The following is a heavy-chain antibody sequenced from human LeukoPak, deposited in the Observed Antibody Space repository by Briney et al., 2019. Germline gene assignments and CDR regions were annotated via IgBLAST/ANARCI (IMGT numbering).Heavy chain of an antibody. CDR1: GSTLSSYW. CDR3: AREDYGDYVLDY. D-gene: IGHD4-17*01. V-gene: IGHV3-74*01. Sequence: HTGGSLRLSCAASGSTLSSYWMHWVRQPPGKGRVWVSRINSDGSSTSYADSVKGRFTISRDNAKNTLYLQMNSLRAEDTAVYYCAREDYGDYVLDYWGQGTLVTVSS. CDR2: INSDGSST. J-gene: IGHJ4*02.